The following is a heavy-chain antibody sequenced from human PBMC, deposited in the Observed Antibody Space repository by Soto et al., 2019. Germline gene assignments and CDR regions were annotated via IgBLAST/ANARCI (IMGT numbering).Heavy chain of an antibody. J-gene: IGHJ4*02. Sequence: QVQLVESGGGLVKPGGSLRLSCAASGFRFGDYYMSWIRQAPGKGLEWVSYISSSAYTIYYAASVEGRFTISRDNAKNSLFLQMNSLRAGDTAVYYCARGLVVAATRGPLDYWGPGILVTVSS. D-gene: IGHD2-15*01. CDR2: ISSSAYTI. CDR3: ARGLVVAATRGPLDY. V-gene: IGHV3-11*01. CDR1: GFRFGDYY.